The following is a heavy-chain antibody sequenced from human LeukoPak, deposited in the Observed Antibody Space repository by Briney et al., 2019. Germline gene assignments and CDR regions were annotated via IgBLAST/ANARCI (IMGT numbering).Heavy chain of an antibody. CDR3: ARTILWFGEFPDAFDI. Sequence: SETLSLTCTVSGGSISSYYWSWIRQPPGKGLEWIGYIYYSGSTNCNPSLKSRVTISVDTSKNQFSLKLSSVTATDTAVYYCARTILWFGEFPDAFDIWGQGTMVTVSS. D-gene: IGHD3-10*01. CDR1: GGSISSYY. V-gene: IGHV4-59*01. J-gene: IGHJ3*02. CDR2: IYYSGST.